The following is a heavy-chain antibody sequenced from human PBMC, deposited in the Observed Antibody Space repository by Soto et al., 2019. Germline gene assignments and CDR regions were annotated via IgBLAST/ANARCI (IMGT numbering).Heavy chain of an antibody. V-gene: IGHV1-58*01. Sequence: QMQVVQSGPEVKKPGTSVTVFCKTSGIIFSNSAVQWVRQARGQRLEWLGYIIIAGGGTKYSQNLQGKITITRDMSTNTAYMELSSLRSEDTAIYYCAAELYSGGRCCSFDIWGQGTMITVSS. CDR3: AAELYSGGRCCSFDI. D-gene: IGHD2-15*01. J-gene: IGHJ3*02. CDR2: IIIAGGGT. CDR1: GIIFSNSA.